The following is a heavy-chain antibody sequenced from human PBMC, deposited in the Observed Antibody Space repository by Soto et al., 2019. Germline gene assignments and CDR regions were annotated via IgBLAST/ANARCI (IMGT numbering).Heavy chain of an antibody. CDR2: VNPNNGAT. Sequence: QVQLVQSGADVKKPGASVRVSCKASGYTFTTYYMHWIRQAPGQGLEYMGWVNPNNGATSYPQKFQGRVPMTRDTSLTTAYMELSRLRSDDTAVYYCATPIAAADYFYSWGQGTLVTVSS. V-gene: IGHV1-2*02. J-gene: IGHJ4*02. D-gene: IGHD6-13*01. CDR3: ATPIAAADYFYS. CDR1: GYTFTTYY.